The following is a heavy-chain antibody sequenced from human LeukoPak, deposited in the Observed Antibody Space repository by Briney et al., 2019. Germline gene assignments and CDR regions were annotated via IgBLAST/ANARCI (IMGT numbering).Heavy chain of an antibody. Sequence: GGSLRLSCAASGVTFSSYGMHWVRQAPGKGLEWVAVISYDGSNKYYADSVKGRFTISRDNSKNTLYLQMNSLRAEDTAVYYCAKAAHYDFWSGYDYWGQGTVVTVSS. D-gene: IGHD3-3*01. CDR2: ISYDGSNK. CDR3: AKAAHYDFWSGYDY. V-gene: IGHV3-30*18. J-gene: IGHJ4*02. CDR1: GVTFSSYG.